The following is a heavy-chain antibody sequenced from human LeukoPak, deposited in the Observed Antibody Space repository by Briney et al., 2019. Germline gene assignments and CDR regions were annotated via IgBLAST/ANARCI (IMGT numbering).Heavy chain of an antibody. J-gene: IGHJ4*02. CDR2: IIPIFGTA. D-gene: IGHD1-26*01. CDR1: GGTFSSYA. V-gene: IGHV1-69*13. Sequence: GASVKVSCKASGGTFSSYAISWVRQAPGQGLEWMGGIIPIFGTANYAQKFQGRVTITADESTSTAYMELSSLRSEDTAVYYCAREGRSTGSYYEEDPIDYWGQGTLVTVSS. CDR3: AREGRSTGSYYEEDPIDY.